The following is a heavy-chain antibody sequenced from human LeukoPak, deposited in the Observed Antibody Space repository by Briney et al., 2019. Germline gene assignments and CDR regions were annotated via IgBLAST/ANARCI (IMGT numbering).Heavy chain of an antibody. J-gene: IGHJ6*02. CDR3: TSYVDSAMVTRALGEYYGMDV. CDR1: GFTFSNAW. CDR2: IKSKTDGGTT. Sequence: GGSLRLSCAASGFTFSNAWMSWVRQAPGKGLEWVGRIKSKTDGGTTDYAAPVKGRFTISRDDSKNTLYLQMNSLKTEDTAVYYCTSYVDSAMVTRALGEYYGMDVWGQGTTVTVSS. D-gene: IGHD5-18*01. V-gene: IGHV3-15*01.